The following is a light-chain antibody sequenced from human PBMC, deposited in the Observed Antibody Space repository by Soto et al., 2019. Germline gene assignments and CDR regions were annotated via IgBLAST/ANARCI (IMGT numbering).Light chain of an antibody. CDR2: EVS. CDR3: SSFTSSHNGV. CDR1: SSDVGGYNY. V-gene: IGLV2-14*01. Sequence: QSALTQPASVSGSPGQSITISCTGTSSDVGGYNYVSWYQQHPGKAPKLMIYEVSNRPSGVSNRFSGSKSGNTASLTISGLQAEDQADYYCSSFTSSHNGVVGGGTKLTVL. J-gene: IGLJ3*02.